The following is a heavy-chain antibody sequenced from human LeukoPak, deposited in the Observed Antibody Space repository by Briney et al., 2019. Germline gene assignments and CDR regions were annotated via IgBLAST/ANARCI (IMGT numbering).Heavy chain of an antibody. CDR3: ARDIPESSGYYI. J-gene: IGHJ4*02. Sequence: ASVTVSCKASGFTFSTYGITWVRQAPGQGLEWLGYISAYSADTNYAQKVQGRVTMTTDTSTTTAYLEMRSLRSDDTAVYYCARDIPESSGYYIWCQGTQVTVSS. V-gene: IGHV1-18*01. D-gene: IGHD6-19*01. CDR1: GFTFSTYG. CDR2: ISAYSADT.